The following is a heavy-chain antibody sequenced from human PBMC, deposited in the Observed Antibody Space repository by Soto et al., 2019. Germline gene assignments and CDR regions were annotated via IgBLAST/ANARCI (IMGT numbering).Heavy chain of an antibody. V-gene: IGHV1-46*01. J-gene: IGHJ4*02. CDR3: ARGAYCSSTSCYSGEDYFDY. CDR1: GYTFTSYY. CDR2: INPSGGST. Sequence: QVQLVQSGAEVKKPGASVKVSCKASGYTFTSYYMHWVRQAPGQGLEWMGIINPSGGSTSYAQKFQGRVTMTGDTSTSTVYMELSSLRSEDTAVYYCARGAYCSSTSCYSGEDYFDYWGQGTLVTVSS. D-gene: IGHD2-2*02.